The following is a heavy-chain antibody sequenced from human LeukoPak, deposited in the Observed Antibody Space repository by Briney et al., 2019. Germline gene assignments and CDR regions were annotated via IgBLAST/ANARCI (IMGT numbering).Heavy chain of an antibody. CDR3: ARDISESGSLDY. V-gene: IGHV1-18*04. Sequence: ASVKVSCKASGYIFTGYYMHWVRQAPGQGLEWMGWISAYNGNTNYAQKLQGRVTMTTDTSTSTAYMELRSLRSDDTAVYYCARDISESGSLDYWGQGTLVTVSS. J-gene: IGHJ4*02. D-gene: IGHD1-26*01. CDR2: ISAYNGNT. CDR1: GYIFTGYY.